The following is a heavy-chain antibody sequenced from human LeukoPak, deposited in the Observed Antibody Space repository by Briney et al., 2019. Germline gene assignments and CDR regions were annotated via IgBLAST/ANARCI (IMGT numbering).Heavy chain of an antibody. Sequence: GESLKISCKGSGYSFTSYWISWVRQMPGKGREWMGRIDPSDSYTNYSPSFQGHVTISADKSISTAYLQWSSLKASDTAMYYCARLIPADSSGWYNWFDPWGQGTLVTVSS. CDR1: GYSFTSYW. D-gene: IGHD6-19*01. CDR3: ARLIPADSSGWYNWFDP. V-gene: IGHV5-10-1*01. CDR2: IDPSDSYT. J-gene: IGHJ5*02.